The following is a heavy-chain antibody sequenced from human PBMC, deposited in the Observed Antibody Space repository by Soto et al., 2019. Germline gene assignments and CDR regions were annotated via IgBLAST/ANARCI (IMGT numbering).Heavy chain of an antibody. J-gene: IGHJ3*02. V-gene: IGHV3-23*01. CDR2: IRGSGGNT. Sequence: GGSLRLSCAASGFTFSTYAMSWVRHATGKGVEWVVGIRGSGGNTYYADSVKGRLTISRDNSKNTLYLQMNTLRAEDTAVYYCAKDPGRAWAFDMWGQGTMVTVS. CDR3: AKDPGRAWAFDM. CDR1: GFTFSTYA. D-gene: IGHD2-8*02.